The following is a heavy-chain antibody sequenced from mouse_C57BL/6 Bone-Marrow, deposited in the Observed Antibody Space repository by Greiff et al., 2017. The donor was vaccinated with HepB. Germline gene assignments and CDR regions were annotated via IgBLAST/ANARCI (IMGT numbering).Heavy chain of an antibody. D-gene: IGHD3-2*02. CDR2: IDPSDSYT. CDR1: GYTFTSYW. Sequence: VQLQQPGAELVKPGASVKLSCKASGYTFTSYWMQWVKQRPGQGLEWIGEIDPSDSYTNYNQKFKGKATLTVDTSSSTAYMQLSSLTSEDSAVYNWDLDSSCSAFAYWGQGTLVTVSA. CDR3: DLDSSCSAFAY. J-gene: IGHJ3*01. V-gene: IGHV1-50*01.